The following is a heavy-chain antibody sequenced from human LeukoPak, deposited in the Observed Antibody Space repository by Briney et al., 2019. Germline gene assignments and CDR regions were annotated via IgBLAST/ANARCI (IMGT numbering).Heavy chain of an antibody. V-gene: IGHV1-2*04. CDR1: GYTFTGYY. D-gene: IGHD5-12*01. J-gene: IGHJ6*04. Sequence: ASVKISCKAPGYTFTGYYMHWVRQAPGQGLEWMGWINPNSGGTNYAQKFQGWVTMTRDTSISTAYMELSRLRSDDTAVYYCARSVARGKEGKIYYYYGMDVWGKGTTVTVSS. CDR3: ARSVARGKEGKIYYYYGMDV. CDR2: INPNSGGT.